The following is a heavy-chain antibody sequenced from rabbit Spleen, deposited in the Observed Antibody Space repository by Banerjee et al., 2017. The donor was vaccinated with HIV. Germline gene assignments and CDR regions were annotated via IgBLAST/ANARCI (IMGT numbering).Heavy chain of an antibody. V-gene: IGHV1S40*01. CDR2: IFSGSGET. D-gene: IGHD6-1*01. J-gene: IGHJ4*01. Sequence: QSLEESGGGLVKPGASLTLTCTASGFSFTNDYYMCWVRQAPGKGLEWVGCIFSGSGETDYATWAKGRFTITRSTSLSTVTLQMTSLTAADTATYFCARDFVPGDGYVCFNLWGPGTLVTVS. CDR3: ARDFVPGDGYVCFNL. CDR1: GFSFTNDYY.